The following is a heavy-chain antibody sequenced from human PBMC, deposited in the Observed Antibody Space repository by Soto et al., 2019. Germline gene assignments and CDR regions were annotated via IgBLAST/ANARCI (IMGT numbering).Heavy chain of an antibody. V-gene: IGHV1-69*12. CDR3: GAVEAPYYYYGMDV. Sequence: QVQLVQSGAEVKKPGSSVKVSCKASGGTFSSYAISWVRQAPGQGLEWMGGIIPIFGTANYAQKFQGRVTITADESTSTAYLELSSLRSADTAVYYCGAVEAPYYYYGMDVWGQGTTVTVSS. J-gene: IGHJ6*02. CDR2: IIPIFGTA. CDR1: GGTFSSYA. D-gene: IGHD6-19*01.